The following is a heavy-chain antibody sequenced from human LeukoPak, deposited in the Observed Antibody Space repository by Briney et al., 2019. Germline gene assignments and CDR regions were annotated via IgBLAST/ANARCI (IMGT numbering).Heavy chain of an antibody. J-gene: IGHJ6*03. Sequence: PSETLSLTCTVSGGSISSGGYYWSWIRQHPGKGLEWIGNIYYSGSTNYNPSLKSRVAISIDTSKNQFSLKLSSVTAADTAVYYCAREPADPGHLVVLAVVGCMDVWGNGTTVTVSS. CDR1: GGSISSGGYY. CDR2: IYYSGST. D-gene: IGHD2-21*01. CDR3: AREPADPGHLVVLAVVGCMDV. V-gene: IGHV4-31*03.